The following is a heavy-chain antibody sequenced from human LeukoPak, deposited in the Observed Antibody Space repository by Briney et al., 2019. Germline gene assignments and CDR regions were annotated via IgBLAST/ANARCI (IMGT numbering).Heavy chain of an antibody. CDR2: INSDGSST. J-gene: IGHJ5*02. CDR3: ARAMGRPVNWFDP. D-gene: IGHD3-10*01. CDR1: GFTFSSYA. V-gene: IGHV3-74*01. Sequence: PGGSLRLSCAASGFTFSSYAMSWVRQAPGKGLVWVSRINSDGSSTSYADSVKGRFTISRDNAKNTLYLQMNSLRAEDTAVYYCARAMGRPVNWFDPWGQGTLVTVSS.